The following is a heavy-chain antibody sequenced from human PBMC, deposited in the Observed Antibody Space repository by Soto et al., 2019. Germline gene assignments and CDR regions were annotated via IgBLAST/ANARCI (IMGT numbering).Heavy chain of an antibody. Sequence: PGGSLRLSCAASGFTFSSYGMHWVRQAPGKGLEWVAVISYDGSNKYYADSVKGRFTISRDNSKNTLYLQMNSLRAEDTAVYYCAKDGGPRDYYYYYGMDVWSQGTTVTVSS. CDR2: ISYDGSNK. CDR3: AKDGGPRDYYYYYGMDV. CDR1: GFTFSSYG. V-gene: IGHV3-30*18. J-gene: IGHJ6*02. D-gene: IGHD3-16*01.